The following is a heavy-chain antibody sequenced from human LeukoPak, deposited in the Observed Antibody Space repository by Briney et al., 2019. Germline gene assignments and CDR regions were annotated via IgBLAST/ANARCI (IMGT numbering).Heavy chain of an antibody. D-gene: IGHD3-22*01. CDR1: GYTFTGYY. Sequence: GASVKVSCKASGYTFTGYYMHWVRQAPGQGLEWMGWINPNSGGTNYAQKLQGRVTMTTDTATSTAYMELRSLRSDDTAVYYCARDDSSGYFPYFDYWGQGTLVTVSS. CDR3: ARDDSSGYFPYFDY. J-gene: IGHJ4*02. CDR2: INPNSGGT. V-gene: IGHV1-2*02.